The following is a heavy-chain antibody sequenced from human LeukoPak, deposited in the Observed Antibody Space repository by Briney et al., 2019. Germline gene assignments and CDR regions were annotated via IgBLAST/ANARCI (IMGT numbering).Heavy chain of an antibody. V-gene: IGHV3-23*01. CDR3: ARNTPNYYGSGSFDY. D-gene: IGHD3-10*01. CDR2: IGSGGFSS. CDR1: GFTFSSYA. Sequence: GGSLRLSCAASGFTFSSYAMSWVRQAPGKGLEWVSAIGSGGFSSYYADSVRGRFTISRDNSKNTLYLQMDSLRAEDTAVYYCARNTPNYYGSGSFDYWGQGTLVTVSS. J-gene: IGHJ4*02.